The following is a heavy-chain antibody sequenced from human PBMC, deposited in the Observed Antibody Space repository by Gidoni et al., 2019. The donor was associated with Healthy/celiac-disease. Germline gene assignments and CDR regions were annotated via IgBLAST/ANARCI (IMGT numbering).Heavy chain of an antibody. CDR1: GGSVSRGSYY. CDR3: ARVDYGDRRGYFDY. CDR2: IYYSGST. J-gene: IGHJ4*02. D-gene: IGHD4-17*01. Sequence: QVQLQESGPGLVKPSETLSLTCTVSGGSVSRGSYYWSWIRQPPGKGLEWIGYIYYSGSTNYNPSLKSRVTISVDTSKNQFSLKLSSVTAADTAVYYCARVDYGDRRGYFDYWGQGTLVTVSS. V-gene: IGHV4-61*01.